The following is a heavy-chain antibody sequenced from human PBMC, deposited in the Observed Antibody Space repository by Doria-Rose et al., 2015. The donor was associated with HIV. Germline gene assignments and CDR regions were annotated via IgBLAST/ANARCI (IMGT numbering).Heavy chain of an antibody. CDR1: GVSLSSPGMG. D-gene: IGHD6-13*01. V-gene: IGHV2-26*01. Sequence: QVTLKESGPVLVKPTETLTLTCTVSGVSLSSPGMGVSWIRQPPGKALEWLAKIFSVDERSYTTSLKSRLTISRGTSKSQVVLTMTDMDPVDTATYYCARIKSSRWYHKYYFDFWGQGTLVIVSA. CDR2: IFSVDER. J-gene: IGHJ4*02. CDR3: ARIKSSRWYHKYYFDF.